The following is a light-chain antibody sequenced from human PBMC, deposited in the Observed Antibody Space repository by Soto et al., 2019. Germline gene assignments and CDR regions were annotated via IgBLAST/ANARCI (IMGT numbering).Light chain of an antibody. CDR3: QQYDASPRT. CDR2: DTS. CDR1: QTLTSSY. V-gene: IGKV3-20*01. J-gene: IGKJ2*01. Sequence: EIVLTQSPGPLSLSPGERATLSCRASQTLTSSYLAWYQQKPGQAPSLLIYDTSSRATGIPARFSGSGSGTDFTLTISRLEPEDFAVYYCQQYDASPRTFGQGTKLEI.